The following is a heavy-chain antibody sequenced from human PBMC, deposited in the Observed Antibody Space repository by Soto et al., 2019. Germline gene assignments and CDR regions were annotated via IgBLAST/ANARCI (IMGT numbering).Heavy chain of an antibody. J-gene: IGHJ4*02. CDR3: ARDGYFDH. CDR2: ISANNGNT. CDR1: GYTFTSYG. V-gene: IGHV1-18*01. Sequence: QVQLVQSGAEVKKPGDSVRVSCKASGYTFTSYGIGWVRQVPGQGLEWMGWISANNGNTKYAQKLQGRVTMTTDASTSTAYMELRSLRSDDAAVYYCARDGYFDHWGQGTLVTVSS.